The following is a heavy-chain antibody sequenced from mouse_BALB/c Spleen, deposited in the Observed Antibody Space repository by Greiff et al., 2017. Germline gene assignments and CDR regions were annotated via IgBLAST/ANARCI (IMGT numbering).Heavy chain of an antibody. J-gene: IGHJ3*01. D-gene: IGHD2-3*01. Sequence: EVMLVESGGGLVKPGGSLKLSCAASGFTFSSYTMSWVRQTPEKRLEWVATISSGGGNTYYPDSVKGRFTISRDNAKNNLYLQMSSLRSEDTALYYCARYIYDGYYPFAYWGQGTLVTVAA. CDR1: GFTFSSYT. V-gene: IGHV5-9*03. CDR3: ARYIYDGYYPFAY. CDR2: ISSGGGNT.